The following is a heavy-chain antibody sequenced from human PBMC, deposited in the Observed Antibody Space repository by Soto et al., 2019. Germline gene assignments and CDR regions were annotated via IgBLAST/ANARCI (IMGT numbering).Heavy chain of an antibody. Sequence: SETLSLTCAVYGGSFSGYYWSWIRQPPGKGLEWIGEINHSGSTNYNPSLKSRVTISVDTSKNQFSLKLSSVTAADTAVYYCASPPLRYCSGGSCYFDAFDTWGQGTMVTVSS. CDR2: INHSGST. CDR1: GGSFSGYY. J-gene: IGHJ3*02. V-gene: IGHV4-34*01. D-gene: IGHD2-15*01. CDR3: ASPPLRYCSGGSCYFDAFDT.